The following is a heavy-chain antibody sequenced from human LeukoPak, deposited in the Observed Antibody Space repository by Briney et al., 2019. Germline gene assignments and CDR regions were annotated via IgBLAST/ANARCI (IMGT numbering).Heavy chain of an antibody. CDR3: ARDGSSSPEDFDY. J-gene: IGHJ4*02. CDR2: IIPILGIA. CDR1: GYTFISYY. D-gene: IGHD6-13*01. Sequence: ASVKVSCKASGYTFISYYMHWVRQAPGQGLEWMGRIIPILGIANYAQKFQGRVTITADKSTSTAYMELSSLRSEDTAVYYCARDGSSSPEDFDYWGQGTLVTVSS. V-gene: IGHV1-69*04.